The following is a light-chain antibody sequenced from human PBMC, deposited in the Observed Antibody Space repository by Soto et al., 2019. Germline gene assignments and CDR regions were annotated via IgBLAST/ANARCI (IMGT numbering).Light chain of an antibody. Sequence: DTQMTQSPSSVSASVGDKVTITCRASQGIGSWLAWYQQKPGKAPKLLIYAASSLLSGVPSRFSGSGSGTDFTLPISRLQPEDFATYYCQQANTLPTFGQGTRLEIK. CDR1: QGIGSW. J-gene: IGKJ5*01. CDR3: QQANTLPT. V-gene: IGKV1-12*01. CDR2: AAS.